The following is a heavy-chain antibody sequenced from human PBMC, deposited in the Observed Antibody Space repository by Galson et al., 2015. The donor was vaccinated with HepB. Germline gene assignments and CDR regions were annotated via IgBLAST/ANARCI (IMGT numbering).Heavy chain of an antibody. D-gene: IGHD6-13*01. J-gene: IGHJ5*02. CDR3: AKEKTGYSTDWFDGVMDRP. Sequence: SLRLSCAASGFTFSAYGMHWVRQAPGKGLEWVAFISYDGSNKYYPDSVKGRFTISRDNSKNTLYLQMDSLRADDTAVYYCAKEKTGYSTDWFDGVMDRPWGQGSLVTVSS. CDR2: ISYDGSNK. V-gene: IGHV3-30*18. CDR1: GFTFSAYG.